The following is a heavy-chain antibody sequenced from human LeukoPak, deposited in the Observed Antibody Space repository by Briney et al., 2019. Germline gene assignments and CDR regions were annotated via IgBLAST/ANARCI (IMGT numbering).Heavy chain of an antibody. CDR1: GFTFSSYS. J-gene: IGHJ6*02. CDR3: AEEGYYGMDV. V-gene: IGHV3-48*01. CDR2: ISSSSSTI. Sequence: GGSLRLSCAASGFTFSSYSMNWVRQAPGKGLEWVSYISSSSSTIYYADSVKGRFTISRDNAKNSLCLQMNSLRAEDTAVYYCAEEGYYGMDVWGQGTTVTVSS.